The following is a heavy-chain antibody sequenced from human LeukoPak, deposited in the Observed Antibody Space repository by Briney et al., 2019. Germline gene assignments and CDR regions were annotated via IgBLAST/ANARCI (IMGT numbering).Heavy chain of an antibody. V-gene: IGHV4-34*01. CDR1: GGSFSGYY. Sequence: SETLSLTCAVYGGSFSGYYWSWIRQPPGKGLEWIGEINHSGSTNYNPSLKSRVTISVDTSKNQFSLKLSSVTAADTAVYYCARRPWGNNYDSSWSYFDYWGQGTLVTVSS. D-gene: IGHD3-22*01. CDR3: ARRPWGNNYDSSWSYFDY. CDR2: INHSGST. J-gene: IGHJ4*02.